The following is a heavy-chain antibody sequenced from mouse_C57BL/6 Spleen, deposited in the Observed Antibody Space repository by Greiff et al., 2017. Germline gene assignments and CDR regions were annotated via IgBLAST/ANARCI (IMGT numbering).Heavy chain of an antibody. Sequence: DVQLVESGGGLVQPKGSLKLSCAASGFSFNTYAMNWVRQAPGKGLEWVARIRSKSNNYATYYADSVKDRFTISRDDSESMLYLQMNNLKTEDTAMYYCVRQDYDRFAYWGQGTLVTVSA. V-gene: IGHV10-1*01. CDR2: IRSKSNNYAT. CDR1: GFSFNTYA. J-gene: IGHJ3*01. CDR3: VRQDYDRFAY. D-gene: IGHD2-4*01.